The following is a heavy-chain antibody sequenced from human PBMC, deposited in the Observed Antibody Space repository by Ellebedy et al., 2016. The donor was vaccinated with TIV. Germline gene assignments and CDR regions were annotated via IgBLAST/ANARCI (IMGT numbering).Heavy chain of an antibody. V-gene: IGHV3-23*01. D-gene: IGHD5-12*01. Sequence: PGGSLRLSCAASGFTFSTYTMGWVRQAPGKGLAWVSSISASGRITDYADSVKGRFTVSRDNSKNTLYLEMNSLRADDTAVYYCARGHVDVVPTTYFDFWGQGTLVTVSS. CDR2: ISASGRIT. CDR3: ARGHVDVVPTTYFDF. CDR1: GFTFSTYT. J-gene: IGHJ4*02.